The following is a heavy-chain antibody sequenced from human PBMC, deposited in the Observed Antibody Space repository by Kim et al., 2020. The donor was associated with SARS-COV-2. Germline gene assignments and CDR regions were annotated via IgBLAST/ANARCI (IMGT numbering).Heavy chain of an antibody. J-gene: IGHJ4*02. Sequence: GGSLRLSCAASGFTFASYAMTWVRQAPGKGLEWVSGIGVSGASTYYADSVKGRFTISRDNSKNTLYLQMNSLRGEDTAVYYCAKDLTGSYPDYFGYWGQGTLVTVSS. CDR1: GFTFASYA. D-gene: IGHD1-26*01. V-gene: IGHV3-23*01. CDR3: AKDLTGSYPDYFGY. CDR2: IGVSGAST.